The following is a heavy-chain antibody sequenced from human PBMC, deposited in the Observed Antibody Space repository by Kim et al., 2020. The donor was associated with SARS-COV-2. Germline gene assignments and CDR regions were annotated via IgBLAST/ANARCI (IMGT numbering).Heavy chain of an antibody. Sequence: GGSLRLSCAASGFTFSSYAMHWVRQAPGKGLEWVAVISYDGSNKYYADSVKGRFTISRDNSKNTLYLQMNSLRAEDTAVYYCARDSTDSMVRGVIITVPFYYYGMDVWGQGTMVTVSS. CDR3: ARDSTDSMVRGVIITVPFYYYGMDV. CDR1: GFTFSSYA. CDR2: ISYDGSNK. J-gene: IGHJ6*02. V-gene: IGHV3-30*04. D-gene: IGHD3-10*01.